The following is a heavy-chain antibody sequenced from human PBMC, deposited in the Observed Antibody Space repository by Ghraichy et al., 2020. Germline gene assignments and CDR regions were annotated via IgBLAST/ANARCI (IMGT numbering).Heavy chain of an antibody. CDR1: GFTFSSYA. CDR3: AKDRDLGDYPYYGMDV. CDR2: ISGSGGST. J-gene: IGHJ6*02. V-gene: IGHV3-23*01. Sequence: GGSLRLSCAASGFTFSSYAMSWVRQAPGKGLEWVSAISGSGGSTYYADSVKGRFTISRDNSKNTLYLQMNSLRAEDTAVYYCAKDRDLGDYPYYGMDVWGQGTTVTVSS. D-gene: IGHD3-10*01.